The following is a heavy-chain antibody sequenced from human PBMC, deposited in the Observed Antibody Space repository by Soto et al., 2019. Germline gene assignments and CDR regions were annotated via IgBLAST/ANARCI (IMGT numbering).Heavy chain of an antibody. CDR2: VYYSGST. Sequence: SETLSLTCTISGGSISNSSYYWGWIRQPPGKGLEWIGSVYYSGSTYYNPSLKSRATISVDTSKTQFSLKLRSVTAADTAVYYCARIAVSGPTSSFDYWGQGTLVTVSS. D-gene: IGHD6-19*01. V-gene: IGHV4-39*01. CDR3: ARIAVSGPTSSFDY. CDR1: GGSISNSSYY. J-gene: IGHJ4*02.